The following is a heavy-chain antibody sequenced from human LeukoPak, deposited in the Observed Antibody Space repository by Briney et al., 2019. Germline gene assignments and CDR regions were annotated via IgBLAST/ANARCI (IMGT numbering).Heavy chain of an antibody. CDR3: ARTYYDFWSGYFAYNWFDP. J-gene: IGHJ5*02. CDR1: GYTFTGYY. V-gene: IGHV1-2*02. Sequence: ASVKVSCKASGYTFTGYYMHWVRQAPGQGLEWMGWINPNSGGTNYAQKFQGRVTMTRDTSISTACMELSRLRSDDTAVYYCARTYYDFWSGYFAYNWFDPWGQGTLVTVSS. D-gene: IGHD3-3*01. CDR2: INPNSGGT.